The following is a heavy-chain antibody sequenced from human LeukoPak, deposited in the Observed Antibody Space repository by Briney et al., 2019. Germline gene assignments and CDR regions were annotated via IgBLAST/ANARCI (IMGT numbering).Heavy chain of an antibody. D-gene: IGHD3-10*01. J-gene: IGHJ4*02. CDR3: ASLRLGEGVDY. Sequence: PSETLSLTCTVSGGSLSSSSYYWGWIRQPPGKGLEGLGSIYYSGTTYYNPSLKSRVTISVDTSKNQSSLKLSSVTAADTAVYYCASLRLGEGVDYWGQGTLVTVSS. CDR2: IYYSGTT. CDR1: GGSLSSSSYY. V-gene: IGHV4-39*01.